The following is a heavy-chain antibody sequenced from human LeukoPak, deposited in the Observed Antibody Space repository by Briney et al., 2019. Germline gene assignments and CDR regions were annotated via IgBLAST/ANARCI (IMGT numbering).Heavy chain of an antibody. CDR2: LYYGGST. CDR3: ARGGSGISNAFDI. V-gene: IGHV4-59*01. CDR1: GGSISSYY. J-gene: IGHJ3*02. Sequence: SETLSLTCGVSGGSISSYYWSWIRQPPGKGLEWIAYLYYGGSTNSNPSLKTQVTMSVDTSKNQFSLKLRSVTAADPAVYYCARGGSGISNAFDIWGQGTMVTVSS. D-gene: IGHD3-10*01.